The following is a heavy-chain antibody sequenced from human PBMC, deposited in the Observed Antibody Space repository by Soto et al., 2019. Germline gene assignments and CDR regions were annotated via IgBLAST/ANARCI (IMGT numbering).Heavy chain of an antibody. V-gene: IGHV4-30-4*01. CDR2: IYYSGST. D-gene: IGHD6-6*01. CDR1: GGSISSGDYY. Sequence: QVQLQESGPGLVKPSQTLSLTCTVSGGSISSGDYYWSWIRQPPGKGLEWIGYIYYSGSTYYNPSLTRRVTISVDTSKNQCSLKLSSVTAADTAVYYCARERPDGARLDPWGQGTLVTVSS. J-gene: IGHJ5*02. CDR3: ARERPDGARLDP.